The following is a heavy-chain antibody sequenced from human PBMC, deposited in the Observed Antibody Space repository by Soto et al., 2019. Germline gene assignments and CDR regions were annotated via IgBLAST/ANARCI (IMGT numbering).Heavy chain of an antibody. V-gene: IGHV1-2*02. CDR3: ARATNDILTGYHYGMDV. Sequence: QVQLVQSGAEVKKPGASVKVSCKASGYTFTGYYMHWVRQAPGQGLEWMGWINPNSGGTNYAQKFQGRVTMTRDTSISTADMELSRLRSDDTAVYYCARATNDILTGYHYGMDVWGQGTTVTVSS. D-gene: IGHD3-9*01. CDR2: INPNSGGT. J-gene: IGHJ6*02. CDR1: GYTFTGYY.